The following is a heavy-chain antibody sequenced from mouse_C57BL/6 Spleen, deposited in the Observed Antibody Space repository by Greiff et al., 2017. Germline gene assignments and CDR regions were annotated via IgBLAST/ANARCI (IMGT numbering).Heavy chain of an antibody. J-gene: IGHJ3*01. V-gene: IGHV1-15*01. CDR2: IDPETGGT. CDR3: TREENDGYPFAY. D-gene: IGHD2-3*01. CDR1: GYTFTDYE. Sequence: QVQLQQSGAELVRPGASVTLSCKASGYTFTDYEMHWVKQTPVHGLEWIGAIDPETGGTAYNQKFKGKAILTADKSSSTAYMALRSLTSEDSAVYYCTREENDGYPFAYWGQGTLVTVSA.